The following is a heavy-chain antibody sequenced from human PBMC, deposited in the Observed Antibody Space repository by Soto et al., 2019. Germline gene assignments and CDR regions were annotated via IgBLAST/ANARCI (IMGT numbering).Heavy chain of an antibody. CDR1: GFTFNSHA. Sequence: SLRLSFAVSGFTFNSHAMHWVGQAPGKGLEWVAVISYGGANNYYADSVKGRFTISRDNSQNTLILQMNSLKPEDTAVYYCARGPRSCSYTSCYTIDYWGQGTLVTVSS. CDR3: ARGPRSCSYTSCYTIDY. J-gene: IGHJ4*02. D-gene: IGHD2-2*02. V-gene: IGHV3-30*03. CDR2: ISYGGANN.